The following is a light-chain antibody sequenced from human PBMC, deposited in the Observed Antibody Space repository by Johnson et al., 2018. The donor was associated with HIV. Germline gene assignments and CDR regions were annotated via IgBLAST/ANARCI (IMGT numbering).Light chain of an antibody. CDR1: SSNIGDNY. CDR2: ENN. V-gene: IGLV1-51*02. J-gene: IGLJ1*01. Sequence: QSVLTQPPSVSAAPGQKVTISCSGSSSNIGDNYVSWYQQLPGTAPKLLIYENNKRPSGIPERFSGSKSGTSATLGITGLQTGDEAYYYCLAWDNSLNVFGTGTKVTVL. CDR3: LAWDNSLNV.